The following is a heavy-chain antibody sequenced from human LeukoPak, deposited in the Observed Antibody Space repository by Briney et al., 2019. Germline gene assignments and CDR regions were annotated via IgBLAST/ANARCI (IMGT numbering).Heavy chain of an antibody. CDR2: IKSKTDGGPT. V-gene: IGHV3-15*01. Sequence: PGGSLRLSCSASGFTFSYAWMSWVRQAPGKGLEWVGRIKSKTDGGPTDYAPTVKGRFTISRDDSRNAVFLHMNSLKTEDTAVYYCTTDGLNTFTTAHDSWGQGTLVTVSS. J-gene: IGHJ4*02. CDR3: TTDGLNTFTTAHDS. D-gene: IGHD3/OR15-3a*01. CDR1: GFTFSYAW.